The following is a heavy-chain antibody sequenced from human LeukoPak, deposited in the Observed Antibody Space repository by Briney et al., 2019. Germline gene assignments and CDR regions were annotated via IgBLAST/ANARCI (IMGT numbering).Heavy chain of an antibody. V-gene: IGHV3-64D*06. CDR2: ISSNGGST. Sequence: GGSLRLSCSASGFTFSSYAMHWVRQAPGKGLEYVSAISSNGGSTYYADSVKGRFTISRDNSKNTLYLQMGSLRAEDTAVYYCVKSTRYYFGSGSLDYWGQGTLVTVSS. CDR3: VKSTRYYFGSGSLDY. CDR1: GFTFSSYA. D-gene: IGHD3-10*01. J-gene: IGHJ4*02.